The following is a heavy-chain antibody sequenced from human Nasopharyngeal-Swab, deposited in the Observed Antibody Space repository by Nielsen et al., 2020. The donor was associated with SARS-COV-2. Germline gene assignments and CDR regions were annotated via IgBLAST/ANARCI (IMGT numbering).Heavy chain of an antibody. CDR2: RNPNSGNT. J-gene: IGHJ4*02. CDR3: ARATNLITMIVVVIPGRGPLDY. V-gene: IGHV1-8*01. D-gene: IGHD3-22*01. Sequence: WERQAPGQGLEGMGWRNPNSGNTGYAQKFQGRGTMTRNTSISTAYMELSGLRSEDTAVYYCARATNLITMIVVVIPGRGPLDYWGQGTLVTVSS.